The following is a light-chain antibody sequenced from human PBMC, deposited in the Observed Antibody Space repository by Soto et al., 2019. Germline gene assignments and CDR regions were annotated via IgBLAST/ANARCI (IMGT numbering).Light chain of an antibody. J-gene: IGKJ1*01. Sequence: IQMTQSPSSLSASVGDRVNITCRASQTISSWLAWYQQKPGKAPKLLIYKASTLKSGVPSRFSGSGSGTEFTLTISSLQPDDFATYYCQHYNSYSEAFGQGTKVDIK. CDR3: QHYNSYSEA. CDR2: KAS. CDR1: QTISSW. V-gene: IGKV1-5*03.